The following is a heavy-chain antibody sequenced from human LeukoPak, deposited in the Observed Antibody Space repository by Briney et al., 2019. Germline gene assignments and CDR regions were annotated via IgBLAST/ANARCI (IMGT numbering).Heavy chain of an antibody. CDR2: ISSSSSYM. D-gene: IGHD3-22*01. V-gene: IGHV3-21*01. J-gene: IGHJ4*02. Sequence: GGSLRLSCAASGFTFSSYSMNWVRQAPGKGLEWVSSISSSSSYMYYADSVKGRFTISRDNAKNSLYLQMNSLRAEDTAVYYCARDYYDSSGYCDYWGQGTLVTVSS. CDR3: ARDYYDSSGYCDY. CDR1: GFTFSSYS.